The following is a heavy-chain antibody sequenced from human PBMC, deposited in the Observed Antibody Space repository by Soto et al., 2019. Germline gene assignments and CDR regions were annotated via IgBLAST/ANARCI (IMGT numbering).Heavy chain of an antibody. V-gene: IGHV1-69*02. CDR1: GGTFSSYT. J-gene: IGHJ4*02. D-gene: IGHD3-10*01. CDR2: IIPILGIA. Sequence: QVQLVQSGAEVKKPGSSVKVSCKASGGTFSSYTISWVRQAPGQGLEWMGRIIPILGIANYAQKFQGRVTITADKSTSTAYMELRSLRSEDTAVYYCAALSYYYGSGSVNFDYWGQGTLVTVSS. CDR3: AALSYYYGSGSVNFDY.